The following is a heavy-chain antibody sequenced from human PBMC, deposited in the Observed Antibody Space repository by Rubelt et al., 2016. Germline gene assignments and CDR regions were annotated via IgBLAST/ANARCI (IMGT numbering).Heavy chain of an antibody. Sequence: SRSGMHWVRQAPGKGLEWVAVIWYDGTNKYYGDSVKGRFTTSRDDSKNTLDLQMNSLRVEDTAVYYCARDVAEVGSTYYFDYWGQGTLVTVSS. CDR1: SRSG. CDR2: IWYDGTNK. D-gene: IGHD1-26*01. V-gene: IGHV3-33*01. CDR3: ARDVAEVGSTYYFDY. J-gene: IGHJ4*02.